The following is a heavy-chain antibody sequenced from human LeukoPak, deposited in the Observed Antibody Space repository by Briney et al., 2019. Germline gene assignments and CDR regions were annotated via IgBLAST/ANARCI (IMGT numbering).Heavy chain of an antibody. V-gene: IGHV4-61*01. CDR3: AREGGYGYVYGMGV. CDR1: GGSVSSGSYY. CDR2: IYYSGST. Sequence: SETLSLTCTVSGGSVSSGSYYWSWIRQPPGKGLEWIGYIYYSGSTNYNPSLKSRVTISVDTSKNQFSLKLSSVTAADTAVYYCAREGGYGYVYGMGVWGQGTTVTVSS. J-gene: IGHJ6*02. D-gene: IGHD5-18*01.